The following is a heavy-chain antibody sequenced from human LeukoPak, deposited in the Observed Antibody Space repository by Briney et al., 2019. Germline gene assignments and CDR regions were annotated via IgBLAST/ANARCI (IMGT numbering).Heavy chain of an antibody. J-gene: IGHJ1*01. CDR2: ISGSGGGT. Sequence: GGSLRLSCAVSGFTFSSYAMSWVRQAPGKGLEWVAAISGSGGGTDYADSVKGRFTISRDNSENTLYLQMNSLRAEDTAVYYCAKGEQWLVLYFQHWGQGTLVTVSS. CDR1: GFTFSSYA. CDR3: AKGEQWLVLYFQH. D-gene: IGHD6-19*01. V-gene: IGHV3-23*01.